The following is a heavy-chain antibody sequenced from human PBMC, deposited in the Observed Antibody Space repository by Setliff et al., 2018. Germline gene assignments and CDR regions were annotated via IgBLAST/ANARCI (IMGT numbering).Heavy chain of an antibody. CDR1: GGSFSGYY. Sequence: TSETLSLTCAVYGGSFSGYYWSWIRQPPGKGLEWIGEINHSGSTYYNPSLKSRVTISVDTSKNQFSLKLNYVTAADTAVYYCARQIDYGDFQYFDYWGQGTLVTVSS. J-gene: IGHJ4*02. CDR2: INHSGST. V-gene: IGHV4-34*01. D-gene: IGHD4-17*01. CDR3: ARQIDYGDFQYFDY.